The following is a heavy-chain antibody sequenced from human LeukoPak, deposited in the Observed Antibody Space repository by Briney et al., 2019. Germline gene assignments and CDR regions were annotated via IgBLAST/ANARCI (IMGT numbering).Heavy chain of an antibody. J-gene: IGHJ6*03. V-gene: IGHV3-21*01. CDR3: AREGRSTSLWENYYYMDV. Sequence: GGSLRLSCAASGFTFSSYSMNWVRQAPGKGLEWVSSISSSSSYIYYADSVKGRFTISRDNAKDSLYLQMNSLRAEDTAVYYCAREGRSTSLWENYYYMDVWGKGTTVTVSS. CDR2: ISSSSSYI. D-gene: IGHD2-2*01. CDR1: GFTFSSYS.